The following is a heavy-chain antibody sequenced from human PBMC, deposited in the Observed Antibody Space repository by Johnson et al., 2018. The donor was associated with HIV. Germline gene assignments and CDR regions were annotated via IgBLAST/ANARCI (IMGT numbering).Heavy chain of an antibody. V-gene: IGHV3-7*02. Sequence: VLLVESGGGLVQHGGSLRLSCAASGFTFSSYWMSWVRQAPGKGLEWVANIKHDGSDKYYVGSVTGRFTISRDNSKNTLYLQMNSLRAEDTAVYYCARAIAAAGTVGVDAFDIWGQGTMVTVSS. CDR1: GFTFSSYW. J-gene: IGHJ3*02. CDR3: ARAIAAAGTVGVDAFDI. D-gene: IGHD6-13*01. CDR2: IKHDGSDK.